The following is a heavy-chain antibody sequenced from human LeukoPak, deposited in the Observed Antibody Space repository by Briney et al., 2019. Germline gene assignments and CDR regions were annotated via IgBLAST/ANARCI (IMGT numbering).Heavy chain of an antibody. CDR1: GFTFSSFD. V-gene: IGHV3-23*01. Sequence: PGGSLRLSCAASGFTFSSFDMTWVRQAPRKGLEWVSTISVSATNTYYADSVKGRFTISRDNSKNTLYLQMNSLRADDTAVYYCATITSMRVVLISWGQGTLVTVSS. CDR3: ATITSMRVVLIS. D-gene: IGHD3-22*01. CDR2: ISVSATNT. J-gene: IGHJ1*01.